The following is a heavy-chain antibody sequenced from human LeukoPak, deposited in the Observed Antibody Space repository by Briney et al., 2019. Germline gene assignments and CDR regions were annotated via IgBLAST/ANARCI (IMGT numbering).Heavy chain of an antibody. Sequence: GRSLKLSCAVSGFTFSKYGMHWVRQAPGKGLEWVAVISYDGDNKYYGDSVKGRFTISRENSKNTLYLQMSSLRAEDTAIYYCARTYYDFWTGYYDYWGQGTLVTVSS. CDR2: ISYDGDNK. D-gene: IGHD3-3*01. J-gene: IGHJ4*02. CDR3: ARTYYDFWTGYYDY. CDR1: GFTFSKYG. V-gene: IGHV3-30*03.